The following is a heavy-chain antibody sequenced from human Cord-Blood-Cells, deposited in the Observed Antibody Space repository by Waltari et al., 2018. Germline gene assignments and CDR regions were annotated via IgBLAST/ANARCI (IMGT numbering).Heavy chain of an antibody. CDR3: ARDQAGGIEQLVDY. J-gene: IGHJ4*02. D-gene: IGHD6-6*01. CDR1: GYSISSGYY. Sequence: QVQLQESGPGLVKPSETLSLTCTVSGYSISSGYYWGWIRQPPGKGLEWIGSIYHSGGTYYNPSLKSRVTISGDTSKNQFSLKLSSVTAADTAVYYCARDQAGGIEQLVDYWGQGTLVTVSS. CDR2: IYHSGGT. V-gene: IGHV4-38-2*02.